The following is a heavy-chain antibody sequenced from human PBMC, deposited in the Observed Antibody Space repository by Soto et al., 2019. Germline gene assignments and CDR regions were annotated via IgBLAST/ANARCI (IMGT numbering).Heavy chain of an antibody. D-gene: IGHD4-17*01. CDR3: ARYYADYASDS. J-gene: IGHJ4*02. CDR1: GYTFTNSG. V-gene: IGHV1-18*01. Sequence: QVHLVQSGAEVKKPGASVKVSCKASGYTFTNSGIIWVRQAPGQGLEWVGWITAYNGNTNYAQNLQDRVTMTTATSTSTAYMELRSLRSDDTAVYYCARYYADYASDSWGQGTLVTVSS. CDR2: ITAYNGNT.